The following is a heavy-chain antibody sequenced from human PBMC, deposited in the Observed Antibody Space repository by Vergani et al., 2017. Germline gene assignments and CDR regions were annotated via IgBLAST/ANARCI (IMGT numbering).Heavy chain of an antibody. CDR2: IIPVLGKT. CDR3: ARDPRGYGGDPEDYYYGMDV. Sequence: QVQLVQSGAEGKKPGSSVKVSCKASGATFRSNTISWVRQVPGQGLEWMGRIIPVLGKTKYAQDFQGRLTITADTSTSTAYMELTSLRSQDTAVYYCARDPRGYGGDPEDYYYGMDVWGQGTTVTVSS. J-gene: IGHJ6*02. CDR1: GATFRSNT. V-gene: IGHV1-69*08. D-gene: IGHD2-21*02.